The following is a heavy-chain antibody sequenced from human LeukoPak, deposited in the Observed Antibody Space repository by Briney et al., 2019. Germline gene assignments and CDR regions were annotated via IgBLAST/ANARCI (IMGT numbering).Heavy chain of an antibody. D-gene: IGHD3-3*02. CDR2: ISAYNGNT. CDR1: GGTFSSYA. CDR3: ARQHYYDDY. Sequence: ASVKVSCKASGGTFSSYAISWVRQAPGQGLEWMGWISAYNGNTNYAQKLQGRVTMTTDTSTSTAYMELRSLRSDDTAVYCCARQHYYDDYWGQGTLVTVSS. V-gene: IGHV1-18*01. J-gene: IGHJ4*02.